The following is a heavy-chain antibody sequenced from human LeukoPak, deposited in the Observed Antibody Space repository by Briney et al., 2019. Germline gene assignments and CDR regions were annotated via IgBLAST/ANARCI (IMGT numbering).Heavy chain of an antibody. CDR2: IRYDGSNK. V-gene: IGHV3-30*02. J-gene: IGHJ4*02. CDR3: AKDQRFLEWVFDY. D-gene: IGHD3-3*01. CDR1: GFTFSSYG. Sequence: PGGSLRLSCAASGFTFSSYGMHWVRQAPGRGLEWVAFIRYDGSNKYYADSVKGRFTISRDNSKNTLYLQMNSLRAEDTAVYYCAKDQRFLEWVFDYWGQGTLSPSPQ.